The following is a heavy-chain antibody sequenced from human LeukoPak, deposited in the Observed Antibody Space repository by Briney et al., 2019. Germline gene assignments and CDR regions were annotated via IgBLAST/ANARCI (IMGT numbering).Heavy chain of an antibody. CDR2: ISRSTTPI. Sequence: GGPLRLSCAASGFTFSSYSMNWVRQAPGKGLEWISYISRSTTPIYYADSLKGRFTISRDNAKNLLYLQMNSLRAEDTAVYYCARDPSGYYDSSGPYDYWGQGTRVTVSS. D-gene: IGHD3-22*01. CDR1: GFTFSSYS. V-gene: IGHV3-48*01. J-gene: IGHJ4*02. CDR3: ARDPSGYYDSSGPYDY.